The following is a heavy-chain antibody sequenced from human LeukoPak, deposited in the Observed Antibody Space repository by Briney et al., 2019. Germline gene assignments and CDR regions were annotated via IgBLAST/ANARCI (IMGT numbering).Heavy chain of an antibody. CDR2: INHSGST. V-gene: IGHV4-34*01. D-gene: IGHD6-19*01. CDR3: ARDSVPTSGWYSDGRFDP. J-gene: IGHJ5*02. Sequence: SETLSLTCAVYGGSFSGYYWSWIRQPPGKGLEWIGEINHSGSTNYNPSLNSRVTMSVDTSKHQFSLRLSSVTAADTAVYYCARDSVPTSGWYSDGRFDPWGQGTLVTVSS. CDR1: GGSFSGYY.